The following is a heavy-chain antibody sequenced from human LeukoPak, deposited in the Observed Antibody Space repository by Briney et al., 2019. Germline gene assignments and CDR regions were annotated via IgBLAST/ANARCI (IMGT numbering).Heavy chain of an antibody. Sequence: NPSETLSLTCAVYGGSFSGYYWSWIRQPPGKGLEWIGEINHSGSTNYNPSLKSRVTISVDTSKNQFSLKLSSVTAADTAVYYCARGKEYQLLYMWPHDAFDIWGQGTMVTVSS. D-gene: IGHD2-2*02. CDR2: INHSGST. CDR1: GGSFSGYY. CDR3: ARGKEYQLLYMWPHDAFDI. V-gene: IGHV4-34*01. J-gene: IGHJ3*02.